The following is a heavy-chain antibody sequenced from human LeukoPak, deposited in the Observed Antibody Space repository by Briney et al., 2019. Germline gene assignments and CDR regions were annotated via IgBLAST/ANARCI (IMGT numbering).Heavy chain of an antibody. J-gene: IGHJ4*02. CDR3: AKPTSGSGSFLIDY. CDR1: GFSFSNYG. V-gene: IGHV3-33*06. D-gene: IGHD1-26*01. Sequence: PGRSLRLSCAASGFSFSNYGMHWVRQAPGKGLEWLAVIWDDGSYKYYADSVKGRFTISRDNSKNTLYLQITSLRAEDTAVYYCAKPTSGSGSFLIDYWGQGTLVTVSS. CDR2: IWDDGSYK.